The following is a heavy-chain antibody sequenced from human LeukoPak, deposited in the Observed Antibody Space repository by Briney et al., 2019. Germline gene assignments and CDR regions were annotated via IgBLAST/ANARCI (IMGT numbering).Heavy chain of an antibody. Sequence: EASVKVSCKASGGTFSSYAISWVRQAPGQGLEWMGGIIPIFGTANYAQRFQGRVTITADKSTSTAYMELSSLRSEDTAVYYCARDVAVAGIDYFDYWGQGTLVTVSS. J-gene: IGHJ4*02. CDR1: GGTFSSYA. CDR3: ARDVAVAGIDYFDY. V-gene: IGHV1-69*06. D-gene: IGHD6-19*01. CDR2: IIPIFGTA.